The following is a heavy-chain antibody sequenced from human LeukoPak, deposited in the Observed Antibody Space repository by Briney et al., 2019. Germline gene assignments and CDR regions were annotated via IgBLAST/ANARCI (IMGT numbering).Heavy chain of an antibody. Sequence: SETLSLTCTVSGGSISSSSYYWGWIRQPPGKGLEWIGSIYYSGGTYYNPSLKSRVTISVDTSKNQFSLKLSSVTAADTAVYYSARLCVDSGYDSPPYYYYGMDVWGQGTTVTVSS. D-gene: IGHD5-12*01. CDR2: IYYSGGT. J-gene: IGHJ6*02. CDR3: ARLCVDSGYDSPPYYYYGMDV. CDR1: GGSISSSSYY. V-gene: IGHV4-39*01.